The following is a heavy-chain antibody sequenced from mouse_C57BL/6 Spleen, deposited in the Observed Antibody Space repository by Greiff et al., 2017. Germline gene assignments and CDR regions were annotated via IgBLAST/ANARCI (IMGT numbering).Heavy chain of an antibody. D-gene: IGHD2-4*01. CDR1: GYTFTSYW. J-gene: IGHJ3*01. CDR2: IYPGSGST. V-gene: IGHV1-55*01. CDR3: ARGGDYDGAGFAY. Sequence: QVQLQQPGAELVKPGASVKMSCKASGYTFTSYWITWVKQRPGQGLEWIGDIYPGSGSTNYNEKFKSKATLTVDTSSSTAYMQLSSLTAEDSAVYYCARGGDYDGAGFAYWGQGTLVTVSA.